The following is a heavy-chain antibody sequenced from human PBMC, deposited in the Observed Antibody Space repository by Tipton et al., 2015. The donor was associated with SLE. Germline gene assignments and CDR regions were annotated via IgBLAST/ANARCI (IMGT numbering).Heavy chain of an antibody. J-gene: IGHJ3*02. CDR1: GGSFSGYY. D-gene: IGHD6-19*01. V-gene: IGHV4-34*01. CDR2: INHSGST. CDR3: ARKVAGTSDAFDI. Sequence: TLSLTYAVYGGSFSGYYWSWIRQPPGKGLEWIGEINHSGSTNYNPSLKSRVTISVDTSKNQFSLKLSSVTAADTAVYYCARKVAGTSDAFDIWGQGTMVTVSS.